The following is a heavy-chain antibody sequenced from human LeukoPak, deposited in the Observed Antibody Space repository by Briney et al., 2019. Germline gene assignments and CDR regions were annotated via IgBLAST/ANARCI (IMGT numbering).Heavy chain of an antibody. D-gene: IGHD3-16*01. J-gene: IGHJ4*02. V-gene: IGHV3-7*03. Sequence: PGGSLRLSCAASGFTFSSYWMTWVRQAPGKGLEWVANIKQDGSEKYYVDSVKGRFTISRDNAKNSLYLQMNSLRAEDTAVYYCARDSRITFGGVDYWVQGTLVTVSS. CDR1: GFTFSSYW. CDR3: ARDSRITFGGVDY. CDR2: IKQDGSEK.